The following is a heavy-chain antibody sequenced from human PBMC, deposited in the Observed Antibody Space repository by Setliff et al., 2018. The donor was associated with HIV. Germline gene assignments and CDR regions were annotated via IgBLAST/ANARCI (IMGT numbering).Heavy chain of an antibody. J-gene: IGHJ4*02. CDR3: ARLPDYCGGLCFNFDS. V-gene: IGHV4-59*08. CDR2: IYYSGST. CDR1: GGSITSHY. D-gene: IGHD2-21*02. Sequence: KTSETLSLTCAVSGGSITSHYWSWIRQPPGKGLEWIGYIYYSGSTKYNPSLKSRVTISVDTSKNHFSLKLRSVTAADTAVYYCARLPDYCGGLCFNFDSWGQGTLVTVSS.